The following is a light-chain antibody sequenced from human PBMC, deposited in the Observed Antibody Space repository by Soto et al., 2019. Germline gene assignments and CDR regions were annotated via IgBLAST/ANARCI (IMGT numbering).Light chain of an antibody. CDR3: QQYGSSPLT. CDR2: GAS. J-gene: IGKJ4*01. CDR1: QSLSSSY. Sequence: EIVLTQSPGTLSLSPGERATLSCRASQSLSSSYLVWYQQKPGQAPRLLIYGASSRATGIPDRFSGSGSGTDFTLTISRLEPEDFAVYYCQQYGSSPLTFGGGTKVDI. V-gene: IGKV3-20*01.